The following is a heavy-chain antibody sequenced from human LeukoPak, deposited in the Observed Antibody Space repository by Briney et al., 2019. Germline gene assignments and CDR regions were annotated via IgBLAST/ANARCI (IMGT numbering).Heavy chain of an antibody. D-gene: IGHD5-12*01. J-gene: IGHJ4*02. Sequence: TGGSLRLSCAASGFTFSSYGMNCVRQAPGKGLEWVSSITSSSTYIYYADSVKGRFTISRDNAKNSLYVQMKSLRVEDTAVYYCARDMGPSRGYDEALGYWGQGILVTVSS. CDR2: ITSSSTYI. CDR3: ARDMGPSRGYDEALGY. V-gene: IGHV3-21*01. CDR1: GFTFSSYG.